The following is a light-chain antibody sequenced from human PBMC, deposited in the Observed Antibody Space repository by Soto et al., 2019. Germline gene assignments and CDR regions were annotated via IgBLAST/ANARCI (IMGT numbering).Light chain of an antibody. V-gene: IGLV1-40*01. CDR1: NSNIGAGYD. CDR2: GYY. J-gene: IGLJ1*01. Sequence: QSVLTQPPSVSGAPGQRVTIACTGNNSNIGAGYDVHWYRRFPGAAPTLLLSGYYNRPSGVPARFSGSKSATSASLAITGLQAEDEAEYYCQSFDSSLSGFYVFGTGTKVTV. CDR3: QSFDSSLSGFYV.